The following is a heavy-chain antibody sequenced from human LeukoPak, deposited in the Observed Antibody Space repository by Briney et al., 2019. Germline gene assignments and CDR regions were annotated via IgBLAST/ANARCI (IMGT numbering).Heavy chain of an antibody. CDR3: ARGITYYDFWSGSEPKNWFDP. V-gene: IGHV4-4*07. Sequence: SETLSLTCTVSGGSISSYYWSWIRQPAGKGLEWIGRIYTSGSTNYNPSLKSRVTMSVDTSKNQFSLKLSSVTAADTAVYYCARGITYYDFWSGSEPKNWFDPWGQGTLVTVSS. J-gene: IGHJ5*02. D-gene: IGHD3-3*01. CDR1: GGSISSYY. CDR2: IYTSGST.